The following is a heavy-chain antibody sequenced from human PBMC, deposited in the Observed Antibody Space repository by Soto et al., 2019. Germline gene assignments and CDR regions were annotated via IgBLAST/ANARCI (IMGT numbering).Heavy chain of an antibody. CDR1: GGSVSSGSYY. Sequence: SETLSLTCTVSGGSVSSGSYYWSWIRQPPGKGLEWIGYIPNSGSTKYNPSLKSRVAISVDTSKNQFSLKLSSVTAADTAVYYCARDGYSNFDYWGQGTLVTVSS. V-gene: IGHV4-61*01. CDR2: IPNSGST. D-gene: IGHD4-4*01. CDR3: ARDGYSNFDY. J-gene: IGHJ4*02.